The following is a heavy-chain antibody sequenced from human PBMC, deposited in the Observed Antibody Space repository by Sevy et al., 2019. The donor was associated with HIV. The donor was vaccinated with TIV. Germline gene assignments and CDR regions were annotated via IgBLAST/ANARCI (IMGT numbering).Heavy chain of an antibody. CDR2: TSYDGSHK. D-gene: IGHD1-26*01. Sequence: GGSLRLSCTVSGFIFSNFAMHWVRQAPGKGLEWVAVTSYDGSHKYYADSVKGRFTVSRDNPRNMLSLEMSSLRRDDTAGYYCARGENDDEFFQYWGQGTLVTVSS. V-gene: IGHV3-30*04. J-gene: IGHJ1*01. CDR3: ARGENDDEFFQY. CDR1: GFIFSNFA.